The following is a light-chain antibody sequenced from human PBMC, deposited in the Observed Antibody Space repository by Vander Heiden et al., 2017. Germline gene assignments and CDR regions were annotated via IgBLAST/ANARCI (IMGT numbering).Light chain of an antibody. J-gene: IGKJ1*01. CDR2: AAT. CDR3: QLSNSTPRT. Sequence: DIQITQSPSSLSASVGDRVTITCRASQGISSYLNRYQQKPGKAPKLLIYAATSLQSRVPSRFSGSGSGTDFTLTIGSLQPEDFATYYCQLSNSTPRTFGQATKVEIK. CDR1: QGISSY. V-gene: IGKV1-39*01.